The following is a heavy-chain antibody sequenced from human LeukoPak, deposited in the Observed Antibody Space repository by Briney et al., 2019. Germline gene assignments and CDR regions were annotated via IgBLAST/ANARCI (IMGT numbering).Heavy chain of an antibody. CDR1: GGSFSGYY. CDR3: ARDRGCSSTSCYNWFDP. Sequence: SETLSLTCAVYGGSFSGYYWSWIRQPAGKGLEWIGRIYTSGSTNYNPSLKSRVTISVDTSKNQFSLKLSSVTAADTAVYYCARDRGCSSTSCYNWFDPWGQGTLVTVSS. J-gene: IGHJ5*02. CDR2: IYTSGST. V-gene: IGHV4-4*07. D-gene: IGHD2-2*01.